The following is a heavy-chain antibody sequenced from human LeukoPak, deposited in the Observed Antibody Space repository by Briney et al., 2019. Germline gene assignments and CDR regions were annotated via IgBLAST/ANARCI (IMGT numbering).Heavy chain of an antibody. CDR2: INHSGST. D-gene: IGHD3-10*01. CDR1: GGSFSGYY. V-gene: IGHV4-34*01. Sequence: SETLSLTCAVYGGSFSGYYWSWIRQPPGKGLEWIGEINHSGSTNYNPSLKSRVTISVDTSKNQFSLKLSSVTAADTAVYYCATSYGSGSYSSWGQGTLVTVSS. J-gene: IGHJ4*02. CDR3: ATSYGSGSYSS.